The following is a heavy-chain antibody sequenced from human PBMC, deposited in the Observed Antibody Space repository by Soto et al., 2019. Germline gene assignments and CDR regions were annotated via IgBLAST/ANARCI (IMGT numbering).Heavy chain of an antibody. V-gene: IGHV3-23*01. J-gene: IGHJ6*02. Sequence: PGGSLRLSCAASGFTFSSYAMSWVRQAPGKGLEWVSAISGSGGSTYYADSVKGRFTISRDNSKNTLYLQMNSLRAEDTAVYYCAKGIAARSGYYYGMDVWGQGTTVTVSS. CDR1: GFTFSSYA. CDR2: ISGSGGST. CDR3: AKGIAARSGYYYGMDV. D-gene: IGHD6-6*01.